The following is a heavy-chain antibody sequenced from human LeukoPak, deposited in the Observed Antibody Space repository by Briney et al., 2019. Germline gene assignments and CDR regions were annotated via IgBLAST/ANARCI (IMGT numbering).Heavy chain of an antibody. V-gene: IGHV4-59*08. CDR1: GGSISSYY. CDR3: AGHAMVRGVNTFDY. J-gene: IGHJ4*02. Sequence: SETLSLTCTVSGGSISSYYWSWIRQPPGKGLEWTGYIYYSGSTNYNPSLKSRVTISVDTSKNQFSLKLSSVTAADTAVYYCAGHAMVRGVNTFDYWGQGTLVTVSS. CDR2: IYYSGST. D-gene: IGHD3-10*01.